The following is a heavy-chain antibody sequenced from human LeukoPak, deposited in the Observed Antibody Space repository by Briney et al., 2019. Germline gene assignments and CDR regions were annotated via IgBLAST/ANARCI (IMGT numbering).Heavy chain of an antibody. D-gene: IGHD5-24*01. V-gene: IGHV1-24*01. Sequence: ASVKVSCKVSGYTLTELSMHWVRQAPGKGLEWMGGFDPEDGETIYAQKFQGRVTISADESTSTAYMELRSLRSEDTAVYYCMRGRDAYKSNTFDIWGQGTMVTVSS. J-gene: IGHJ3*02. CDR1: GYTLTELS. CDR3: MRGRDAYKSNTFDI. CDR2: FDPEDGET.